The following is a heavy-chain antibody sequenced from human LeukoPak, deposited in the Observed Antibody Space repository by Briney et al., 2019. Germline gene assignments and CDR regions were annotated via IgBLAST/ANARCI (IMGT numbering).Heavy chain of an antibody. CDR3: AREKMGRGFGIPSIDY. CDR1: GGSISSGGYY. J-gene: IGHJ4*02. D-gene: IGHD3-10*01. CDR2: IYYSGST. Sequence: SETLSLTCTVSGGSISSGGYYWSWIRQHPGKGLEWIGYIYYSGSTYYNPSLKSRVTISVDTSKNQFSLKLSSVTAADTAVYYCAREKMGRGFGIPSIDYWGQGTLVTVSS. V-gene: IGHV4-31*03.